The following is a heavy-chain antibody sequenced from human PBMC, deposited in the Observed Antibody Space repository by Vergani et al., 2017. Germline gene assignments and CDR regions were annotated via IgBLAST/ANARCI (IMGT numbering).Heavy chain of an antibody. Sequence: QVQLVQSGAEVKKPGASVKVSCKASGGTFSSYAISWVRQAPRQGLEWMGRIIPILGIANYAQKFQGRVTITADKSTSTAYMELSSLRSEDTAVYYCARGIAAAGLNYFDYWGQGTLVTVSS. D-gene: IGHD6-13*01. V-gene: IGHV1-69*09. CDR3: ARGIAAAGLNYFDY. J-gene: IGHJ4*02. CDR1: GGTFSSYA. CDR2: IIPILGIA.